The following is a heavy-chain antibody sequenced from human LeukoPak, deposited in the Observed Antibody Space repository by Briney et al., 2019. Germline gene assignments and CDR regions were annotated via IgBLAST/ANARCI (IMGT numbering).Heavy chain of an antibody. CDR1: GGSISSSSYY. Sequence: PSETLSLTCTVSGGSISSSSYYWGWIRQPPGKWLEWIGSIYYSGSTYYNPSLKSRVTISVDTSKNQFSLKLSSVTAADTAVYYCARRRVIASLSNWFDPWGQGTLVTVSS. CDR3: ARRRVIASLSNWFDP. D-gene: IGHD6-13*01. CDR2: IYYSGST. V-gene: IGHV4-39*01. J-gene: IGHJ5*02.